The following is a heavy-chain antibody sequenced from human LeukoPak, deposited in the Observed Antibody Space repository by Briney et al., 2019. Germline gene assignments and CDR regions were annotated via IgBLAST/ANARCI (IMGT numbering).Heavy chain of an antibody. CDR2: INSDGSST. CDR3: ARAGDGHDDAFDI. D-gene: IGHD5-24*01. J-gene: IGHJ3*02. Sequence: GGSLRLSCAASGFTFSSYWMHWVRQAPGKGLVWVSRINSDGSSTSYADSVKGRFTISRDNAKNTLYLQMNSLRAEDTAIYYCARAGDGHDDAFDIWGQGTMVTVSS. V-gene: IGHV3-74*01. CDR1: GFTFSSYW.